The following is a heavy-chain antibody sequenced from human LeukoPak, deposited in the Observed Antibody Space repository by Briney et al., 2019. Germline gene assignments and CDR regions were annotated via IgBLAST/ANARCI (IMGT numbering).Heavy chain of an antibody. D-gene: IGHD4/OR15-4a*01. V-gene: IGHV1-46*01. CDR3: ARATWYGGNPSGAFDI. Sequence: GASAKVSCKASGYTSTNYHLHWVRQAPGQGLEWMGIINPSGGSTSYAQKFQDRVTMTRDTSTSTVYMELNSLRSEDTAVYYCARATWYGGNPSGAFDIWGQGTMVTVSS. CDR1: GYTSTNYH. J-gene: IGHJ3*02. CDR2: INPSGGST.